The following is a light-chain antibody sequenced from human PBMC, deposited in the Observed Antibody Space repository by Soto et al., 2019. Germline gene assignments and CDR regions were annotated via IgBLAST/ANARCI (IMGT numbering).Light chain of an antibody. V-gene: IGKV1-5*03. CDR2: KTS. CDR3: QHWNDYSWT. CDR1: QSISIW. J-gene: IGKJ1*01. Sequence: DIHMTQTPSTLSASVGDRVTITCRASQSISIWLAWYQQKPGKAPNLLIYKTSSFETGVPSRFSGSGSGTEFTLTISRPQPEDFANYYCQHWNDYSWTFGQGTKVEVK.